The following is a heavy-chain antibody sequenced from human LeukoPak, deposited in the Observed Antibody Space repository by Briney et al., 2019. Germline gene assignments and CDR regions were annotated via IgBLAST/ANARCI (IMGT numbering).Heavy chain of an antibody. J-gene: IGHJ4*02. D-gene: IGHD2-2*01. Sequence: GGSLRLSCAASGFTFSSYAMSWVRQAPGKGLEWVSAISGSGGSTYYADSVKGRFTISRDNSKNTLYLQMNSLRAEDTAVYYCAKDHCSSTSCYLLDYWGQGTLVTVSS. CDR3: AKDHCSSTSCYLLDY. CDR1: GFTFSSYA. CDR2: ISGSGGST. V-gene: IGHV3-23*01.